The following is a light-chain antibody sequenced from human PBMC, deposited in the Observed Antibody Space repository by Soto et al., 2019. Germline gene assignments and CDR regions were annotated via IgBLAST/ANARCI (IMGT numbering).Light chain of an antibody. V-gene: IGLV1-40*01. CDR2: GNS. CDR1: SSNIGAGSD. Sequence: QSVLTRPPSVSGAPGKRVTISCTGSSSNIGAGSDVPWYQQLPGTAPKLLICGNSNRPSGVPDRFSGSKSGTSASLAITGLQAEDEADYYCQSYDSSLSLFGGGTKLTVL. J-gene: IGLJ2*01. CDR3: QSYDSSLSL.